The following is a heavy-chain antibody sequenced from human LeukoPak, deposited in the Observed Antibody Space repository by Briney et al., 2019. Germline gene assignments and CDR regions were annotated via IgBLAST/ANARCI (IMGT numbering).Heavy chain of an antibody. CDR3: ARDPGLNVARILSGSYRGFWFDP. D-gene: IGHD1-26*01. CDR2: INPNSGGT. J-gene: IGHJ5*02. Sequence: GASVKVSCKASGYTFTGYYIHWVRQAPGQGLEWMGRINPNSGGTNYAQKFQGRVTMTRDTSISTAYMELSRLKSDDTAIYYCARDPGLNVARILSGSYRGFWFDPWGQGTLVTVSS. V-gene: IGHV1-2*06. CDR1: GYTFTGYY.